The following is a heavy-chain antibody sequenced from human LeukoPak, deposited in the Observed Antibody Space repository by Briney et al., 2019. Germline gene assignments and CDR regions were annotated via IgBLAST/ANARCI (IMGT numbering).Heavy chain of an antibody. CDR1: GFTFSSYA. V-gene: IGHV3-30*04. J-gene: IGHJ4*02. Sequence: PGGSLRLSCAASGFTFSSYAMHWVRQAPGKGLEWVAVISYDGSNKYYADSVKGRFTISRDNSKNTLYLQMNSLRAEDTAVYYCARDRPPELVGPFDYWGQGTLVTVSS. D-gene: IGHD6-13*01. CDR2: ISYDGSNK. CDR3: ARDRPPELVGPFDY.